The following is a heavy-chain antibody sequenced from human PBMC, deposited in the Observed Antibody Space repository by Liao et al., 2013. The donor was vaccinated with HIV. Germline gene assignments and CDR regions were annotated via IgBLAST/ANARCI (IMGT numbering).Heavy chain of an antibody. Sequence: QVQLQQWGAGLLKPSKTLSLTCAVYGGSFSGYYWSWIRQPPREGAWSGLGKVNHSGSTNYNPSLKSRVTISVDTSKNQFSLKLSSVTAADTAVYYCARGVDSYGPWSFDYWGQGTLVTVSS. CDR2: VNHSGST. D-gene: IGHD5-18*01. CDR3: ARGVDSYGPWSFDY. CDR1: GGSFSGYY. J-gene: IGHJ4*02. V-gene: IGHV4-34*01.